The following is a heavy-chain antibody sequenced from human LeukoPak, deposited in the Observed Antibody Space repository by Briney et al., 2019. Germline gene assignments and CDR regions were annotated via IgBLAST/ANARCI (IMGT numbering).Heavy chain of an antibody. CDR2: IYTSGST. CDR3: AGPSIAVAGTGGDDAFDI. Sequence: SETLSLTCAVYGGSFSGYHWSWIRQPAGKGLEWIGRIYTSGSTNYNPSLKSRVTISVDTSKNQFSLKLSSVTAADTAVYYCAGPSIAVAGTGGDDAFDIWGQGTMVTVSS. D-gene: IGHD6-19*01. J-gene: IGHJ3*02. V-gene: IGHV4-59*10. CDR1: GGSFSGYH.